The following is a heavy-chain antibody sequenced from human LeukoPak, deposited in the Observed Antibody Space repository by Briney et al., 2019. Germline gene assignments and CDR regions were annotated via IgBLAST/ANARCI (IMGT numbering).Heavy chain of an antibody. D-gene: IGHD6-19*01. CDR2: INTNTGNP. J-gene: IGHJ5*02. CDR1: GYTFTSYA. CDR3: ARDVSSGSKSFGP. Sequence: GASVKVSCKASGYTFTSYAMNWVRQAPGQGLEWMGCINTNTGNPTYAQGFTGRFVFSLDTSVSTAYLQISMLKPEDTDVYYCARDVSSGSKSFGPWGQGTLFTVSS. V-gene: IGHV7-4-1*02.